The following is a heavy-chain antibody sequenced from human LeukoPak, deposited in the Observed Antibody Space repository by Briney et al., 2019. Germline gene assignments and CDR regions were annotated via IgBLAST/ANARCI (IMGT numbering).Heavy chain of an antibody. CDR1: GFTFSGYA. D-gene: IGHD6-19*01. J-gene: IGHJ1*01. CDR3: AKDSSGWFSYFQH. V-gene: IGHV3-30*04. CDR2: ISYDGSDK. Sequence: QSGGSLRLSCAASGFTFSGYAMHWVRQAPGKGLEWVALISYDGSDKYYADSVKGRFTISRDNSKNTLYLQMNSLRAEDTAVYYCAKDSSGWFSYFQHWGQGTLVTVSS.